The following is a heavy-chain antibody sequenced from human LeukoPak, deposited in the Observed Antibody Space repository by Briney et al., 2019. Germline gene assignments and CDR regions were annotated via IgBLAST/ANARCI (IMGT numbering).Heavy chain of an antibody. J-gene: IGHJ4*02. CDR2: IYYSGRT. CDR3: TRGTVTTYYFDY. V-gene: IGHV4-59*01. D-gene: IGHD4-17*01. CDR1: GGSISGYY. Sequence: PSETLSLTCTVSGGSISGYYWSWIRQPPGKEREWIGYIYYSGRTTYNPSLKSRVTISVDTSKTQFSLQLSSVTAADTAVYYCTRGTVTTYYFDYWGRGTLVTVSS.